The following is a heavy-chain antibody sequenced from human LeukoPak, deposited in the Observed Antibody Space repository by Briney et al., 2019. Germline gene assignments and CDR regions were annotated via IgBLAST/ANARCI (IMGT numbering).Heavy chain of an antibody. D-gene: IGHD1-14*01. CDR1: GASIRRNNYY. CDR3: VCGSGYFFDY. Sequence: PSETLSLTCTVSGASIRRNNYYWGWIRQPPGKGLEWIGTIYSSVSTYYNPSLKSRVTISVDTPKNQFSLKLTSVTAADTAVFYCVCGSGYFFDYWGQGTLVTVSS. V-gene: IGHV4-39*01. J-gene: IGHJ4*02. CDR2: IYSSVST.